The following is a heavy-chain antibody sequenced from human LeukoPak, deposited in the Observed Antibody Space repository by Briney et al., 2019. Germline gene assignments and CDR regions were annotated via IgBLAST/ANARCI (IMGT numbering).Heavy chain of an antibody. Sequence: GRSLRLSCAASGFTFSSYGMYWVRQAPSKWLEWVAVISFDGSNKYYADSGRGRFNVSRDNSKDTLYLQMNSLRAEDTAVYYCAKDEIGAVAGLLDYWGQGILVTVSS. J-gene: IGHJ4*02. CDR1: GFTFSSYG. CDR2: ISFDGSNK. V-gene: IGHV3-30*18. D-gene: IGHD6-19*01. CDR3: AKDEIGAVAGLLDY.